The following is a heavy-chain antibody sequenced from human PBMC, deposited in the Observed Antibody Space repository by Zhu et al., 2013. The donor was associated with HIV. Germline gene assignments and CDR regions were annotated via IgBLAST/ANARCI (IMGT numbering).Heavy chain of an antibody. J-gene: IGHJ2*01. Sequence: QVQLVQSGAEVKKPGSSVKVSCKASGGTFSSYGINWVRQAPGQGLEWMGWIIPIVGIANYAQKFQARVTITADESTSTAYMELSSLRSEDTAVYYCARELRYCSGGSCKSGYFDLWGRGTLVTVSS. D-gene: IGHD2-15*01. CDR1: GGTFSSYG. V-gene: IGHV1-69*04. CDR2: IIPIVGIA. CDR3: ARELRYCSGGSCKSGYFDL.